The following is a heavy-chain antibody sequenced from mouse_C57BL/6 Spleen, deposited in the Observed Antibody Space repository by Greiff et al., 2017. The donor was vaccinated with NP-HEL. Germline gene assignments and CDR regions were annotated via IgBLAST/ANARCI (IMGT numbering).Heavy chain of an antibody. V-gene: IGHV1-26*01. J-gene: IGHJ3*01. CDR3: ARRSPTGDWFAY. Sequence: VQLQQSGPELVKPGASVKISCKASGYTFTDYYMNWVKQSHGKSLEWIGDINPNNGGTSYNQKFKGKATLTVDKSSSTAYMELRSLTSEDSAVYYCARRSPTGDWFAYWGQGTLVTVSA. CDR2: INPNNGGT. CDR1: GYTFTDYY.